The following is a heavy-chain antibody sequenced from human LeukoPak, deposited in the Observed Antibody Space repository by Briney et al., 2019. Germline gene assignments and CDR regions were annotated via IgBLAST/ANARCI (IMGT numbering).Heavy chain of an antibody. CDR1: GYTFTSYD. CDR2: MNPNSGNT. D-gene: IGHD3-3*01. Sequence: ASVKVSCKASGYTFTSYDINWVRQAPGQGLEWMGWMNPNSGNTGYAQKFQGRVTITRNTSIGTAYMELSSLRSEDTAVYYCARADFWSGYPYSYYMDVWGKGTTVTVSS. CDR3: ARADFWSGYPYSYYMDV. V-gene: IGHV1-8*03. J-gene: IGHJ6*03.